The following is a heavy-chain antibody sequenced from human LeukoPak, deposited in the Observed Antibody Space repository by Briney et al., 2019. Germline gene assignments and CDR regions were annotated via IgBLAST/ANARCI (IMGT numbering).Heavy chain of an antibody. J-gene: IGHJ4*02. V-gene: IGHV1-18*04. CDR1: GYTCTNYH. CDR3: ARSSQEEAIVRPSDY. Sequence: ASVKVSCKASGYTCTNYHINWVRQAPGQGLEWMGWISASSGNRNYAQKLQGRVTMTTDTSTTTAYMELRNLRSDDTAVYYCARSSQEEAIVRPSDYWGQGTLVTVSS. D-gene: IGHD2-15*01. CDR2: ISASSGNR.